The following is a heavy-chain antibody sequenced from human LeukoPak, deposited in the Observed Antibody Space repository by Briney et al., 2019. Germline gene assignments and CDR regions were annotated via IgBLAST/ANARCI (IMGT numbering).Heavy chain of an antibody. CDR2: IYYSGST. Sequence: PSETLSLTCTVSGGSISSYYWSWIRQPPGKGLGWIGYIYYSGSTNYNPSLKSRVTISVDTSKNQFSLKLSSVTAADTAVYYCASTFRTGTTTRAFDYWGQGTLVTVSS. V-gene: IGHV4-59*01. CDR1: GGSISSYY. D-gene: IGHD1-1*01. J-gene: IGHJ4*02. CDR3: ASTFRTGTTTRAFDY.